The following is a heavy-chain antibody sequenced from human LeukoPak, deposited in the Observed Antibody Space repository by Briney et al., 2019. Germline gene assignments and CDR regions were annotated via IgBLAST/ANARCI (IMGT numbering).Heavy chain of an antibody. CDR1: GGTFSSYA. CDR3: ARGPDYYDSSGYYSGAFDI. J-gene: IGHJ3*02. V-gene: IGHV1-8*03. D-gene: IGHD3-22*01. Sequence: GASVKVSCKASGGTFSSYAINWVRQATGQGLEWMGWMNPNSGNTGYAQKFQGRVTITRNTSISTAYMELSSLRSEDTAVYYCARGPDYYDSSGYYSGAFDIWGQGTMVTVSS. CDR2: MNPNSGNT.